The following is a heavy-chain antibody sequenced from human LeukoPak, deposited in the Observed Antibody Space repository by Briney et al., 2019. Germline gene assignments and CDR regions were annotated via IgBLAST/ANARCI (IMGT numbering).Heavy chain of an antibody. D-gene: IGHD4-23*01. Sequence: GGSLRLSCAASGFTFNSYAMHWVRQASGKGLEWVALIWDDGSNKYYADSVKGRFTISRDNSKNTLYLQMHSLRPEDRAVYYCASDLDGYGGSPDDWGQGPLVTVSS. V-gene: IGHV3-30*04. CDR3: ASDLDGYGGSPDD. CDR1: GFTFNSYA. CDR2: IWDDGSNK. J-gene: IGHJ4*02.